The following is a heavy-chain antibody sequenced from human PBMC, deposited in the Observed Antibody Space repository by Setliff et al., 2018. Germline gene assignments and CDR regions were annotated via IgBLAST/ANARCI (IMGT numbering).Heavy chain of an antibody. D-gene: IGHD2-2*02. CDR1: GGSISDYY. CDR2: INHSGST. J-gene: IGHJ6*02. Sequence: SETLSLTCGGYGGSISDYYWSWIRQPPGKGLEWIGEINHSGSTNYNPSVKSRVTISLDTSTNQVSLKLSSVTAADTAVYYCARDRQYCSSTSCYTSYFYYYAMDIWGQGTTVTVSS. V-gene: IGHV4-34*01. CDR3: ARDRQYCSSTSCYTSYFYYYAMDI.